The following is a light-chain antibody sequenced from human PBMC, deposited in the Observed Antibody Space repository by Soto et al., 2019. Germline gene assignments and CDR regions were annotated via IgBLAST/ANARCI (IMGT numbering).Light chain of an antibody. V-gene: IGKV2-28*01. J-gene: IGKJ1*01. CDR1: QSLLHSNGYNY. Sequence: DIVLTQSPLSLPVTPGEPASISCRSSQSLLHSNGYNYLDWYLQKPGQSPQLLIYLGSNRASGVPDRFSGSGSGTDFTLKISRVEAEDVGVYYCMQARQTLWTFGQGPKVDIK. CDR2: LGS. CDR3: MQARQTLWT.